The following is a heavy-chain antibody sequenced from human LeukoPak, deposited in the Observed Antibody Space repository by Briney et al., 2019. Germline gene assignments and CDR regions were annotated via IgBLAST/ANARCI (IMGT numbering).Heavy chain of an antibody. Sequence: GGSLRLSCSVSGFTFDSYAMHWVRQAPGKGLEYVSAISSNGGSTYYADSVKGRFTISRDNSKNTVHLQMNSLRAEDTALYYCAKGYNSGWFESWGQGALVTVSS. J-gene: IGHJ5*01. CDR2: ISSNGGST. CDR3: AKGYNSGWFES. CDR1: GFTFDSYA. V-gene: IGHV3-64*04. D-gene: IGHD6-19*01.